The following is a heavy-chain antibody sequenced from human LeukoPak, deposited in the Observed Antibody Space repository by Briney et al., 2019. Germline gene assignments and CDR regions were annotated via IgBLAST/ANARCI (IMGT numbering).Heavy chain of an antibody. V-gene: IGHV4-59*01. CDR2: IYYSGST. CDR1: GGSISSYY. Sequence: SETLSLTCTVSGGSISSYYWSWIRQPPGKGLEWIGYIYYSGSTNYNPSLKSRVTISVDTSKNQFSLKLSSVTAADTAVYYCARDRSYGYTLDVWGKGTTVTVSS. D-gene: IGHD5-18*01. CDR3: ARDRSYGYTLDV. J-gene: IGHJ6*04.